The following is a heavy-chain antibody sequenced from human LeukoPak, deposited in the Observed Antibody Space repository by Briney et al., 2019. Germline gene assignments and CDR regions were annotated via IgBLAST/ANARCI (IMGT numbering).Heavy chain of an antibody. CDR2: ISGSGSTT. CDR3: AKGTSTYSSGSFDY. Sequence: GGSLRLSCAASGFTFSTYGMSWVRQSPGKGLEWVISISGSGSTTFYADSVKGRFTISRDNSKNMLYLQMTSLRAEDTAVYYCAKGTSTYSSGSFDYWGRGTLVTVSS. CDR1: GFTFSTYG. V-gene: IGHV3-23*01. J-gene: IGHJ4*02. D-gene: IGHD6-19*01.